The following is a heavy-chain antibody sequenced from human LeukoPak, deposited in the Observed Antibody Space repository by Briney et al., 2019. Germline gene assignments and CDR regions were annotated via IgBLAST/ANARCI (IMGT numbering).Heavy chain of an antibody. J-gene: IGHJ3*02. Sequence: PGRSLRLSCAASGFTFDDYAMHWVRQAPGKGLEWVSGISWNSGSIGYADSVKGRFTIPRDNAKNSLYLQMNSLRAEDTALYYCAKDPWRDSGTFDIWGQGTMVTVSS. CDR2: ISWNSGSI. D-gene: IGHD2-15*01. V-gene: IGHV3-9*01. CDR1: GFTFDDYA. CDR3: AKDPWRDSGTFDI.